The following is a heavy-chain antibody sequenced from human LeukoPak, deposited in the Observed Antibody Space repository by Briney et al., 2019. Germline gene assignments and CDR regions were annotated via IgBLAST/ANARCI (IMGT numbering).Heavy chain of an antibody. Sequence: PSETLSLTRTVPGGSICSYYWSWIPPPARKGLEWIGRIYTSGSANYNLSLKSRATSSSDTSTKQFSLKLSSVTAADTAVYYCARMAEVITARWGFDYWGQGTLVTVSS. CDR2: IYTSGSA. CDR1: GGSICSYY. V-gene: IGHV4-4*07. D-gene: IGHD1-20*01. CDR3: ARMAEVITARWGFDY. J-gene: IGHJ4*02.